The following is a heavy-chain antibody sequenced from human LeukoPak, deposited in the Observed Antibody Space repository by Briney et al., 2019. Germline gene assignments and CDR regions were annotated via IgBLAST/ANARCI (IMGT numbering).Heavy chain of an antibody. D-gene: IGHD5-24*01. CDR1: GGSSSSFY. CDR3: AREVGDGQYHFDY. CDR2: IEYTGST. V-gene: IGHV4-59*01. J-gene: IGHJ4*02. Sequence: SETLSLTCTVSGGSSSSFYWSWLRQPPGKGLEWIGYIEYTGSTNYNPSLKSRVTISVDTSKNQFSLKLSSVTAADTAVYYCAREVGDGQYHFDYWGQGTLATVSS.